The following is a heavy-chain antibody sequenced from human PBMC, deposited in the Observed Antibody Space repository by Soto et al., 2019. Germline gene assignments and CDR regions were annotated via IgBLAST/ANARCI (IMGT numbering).Heavy chain of an antibody. Sequence: QITLKESGPPLVKPTQTLTLTCTFSGFSLSTSGVGVGWTRQPPGKALEWLALIFWNDDKRYSPSLKSRLTITKDTSKNQVVLRMTDMDPVDTATYYCARRPHSSTWYYFDYWGQGTLVTVSS. CDR1: GFSLSTSGVG. CDR3: ARRPHSSTWYYFDY. V-gene: IGHV2-5*01. J-gene: IGHJ4*02. CDR2: IFWNDDK. D-gene: IGHD6-13*01.